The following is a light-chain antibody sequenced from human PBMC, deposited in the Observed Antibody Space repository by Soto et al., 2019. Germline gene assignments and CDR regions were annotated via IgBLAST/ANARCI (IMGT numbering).Light chain of an antibody. CDR1: SSDVGAYNY. J-gene: IGLJ1*01. CDR3: SSFAGSNNFPYV. V-gene: IGLV2-11*01. Sequence: SALTQPRSVSGSPGQSVTISCTGTSSDVGAYNYVSWYQQRPGKAPKLMIYDVNKRPSGVPDRFSGSKSGNTASLTVSGLQAEDEADYYCSSFAGSNNFPYVFGTGTKVTV. CDR2: DVN.